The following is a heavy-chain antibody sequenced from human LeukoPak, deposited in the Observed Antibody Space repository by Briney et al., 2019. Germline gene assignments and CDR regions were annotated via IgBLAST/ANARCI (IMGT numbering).Heavy chain of an antibody. CDR2: IYYSGST. J-gene: IGHJ4*02. Sequence: PSETLSLTCTVSGGSISSYYWSWIRKPPGKGLEWIGYIYYSGSTNYNPSLKSRVTISVDTSKNQFSLKLNSVTAADTAVYYCARGHYYDSSGLFDYWGQGTLVTVSS. D-gene: IGHD3-22*01. CDR3: ARGHYYDSSGLFDY. CDR1: GGSISSYY. V-gene: IGHV4-59*01.